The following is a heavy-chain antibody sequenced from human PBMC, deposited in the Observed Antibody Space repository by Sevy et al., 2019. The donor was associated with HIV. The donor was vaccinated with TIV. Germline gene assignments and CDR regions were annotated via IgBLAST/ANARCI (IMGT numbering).Heavy chain of an antibody. Sequence: GGSLRLSCTASGFTFSSYWMAWVRQAPGKGLEWVAKINQDGSEKYYLDSVKGRFTISRDNAKNSLYLQMNSLRAEDTAVYYCARGGSLFAYWGQGTLVTVSS. V-gene: IGHV3-7*03. D-gene: IGHD3-16*01. CDR1: GFTFSSYW. CDR2: INQDGSEK. CDR3: ARGGSLFAY. J-gene: IGHJ4*02.